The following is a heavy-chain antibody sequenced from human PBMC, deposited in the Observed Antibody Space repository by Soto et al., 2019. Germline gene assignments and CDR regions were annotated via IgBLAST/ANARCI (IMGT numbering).Heavy chain of an antibody. D-gene: IGHD3-22*01. CDR3: ARKRGFYYDTRMDEVFDI. CDR1: GGSISSSYW. CDR2: IYHSGST. J-gene: IGHJ3*02. V-gene: IGHV4-4*02. Sequence: QVQLQESGPGLVKPSGTLSLTCAVSGGSISSSYWWSWVRQPPGKGLEWIGEIYHSGSTNYNPSLKRRVTISVEKSKNHFSLKLSSVTAADTAVYYCARKRGFYYDTRMDEVFDIWGQGTMVTVSS.